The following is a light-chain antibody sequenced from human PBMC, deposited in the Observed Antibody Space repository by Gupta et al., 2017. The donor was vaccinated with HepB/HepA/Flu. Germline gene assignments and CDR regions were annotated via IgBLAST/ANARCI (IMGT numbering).Light chain of an antibody. CDR3: QQYNDWPRT. CDR2: GAS. CDR1: QSISSN. V-gene: IGKV3-15*01. J-gene: IGKJ1*01. Sequence: EIVMTQSLTTLSVSPGERATLSCRASQSISSNLAWYQQKPGQAPRLLISGASTRATGVPARFSGSGSGTEFTLTISTLQSEDFALYYCQQYNDWPRTFGQGTRVEIK.